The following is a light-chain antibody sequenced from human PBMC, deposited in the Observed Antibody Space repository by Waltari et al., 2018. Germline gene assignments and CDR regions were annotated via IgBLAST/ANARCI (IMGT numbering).Light chain of an antibody. V-gene: IGKV3-20*01. CDR3: QHYLRLPVT. J-gene: IGKJ1*01. Sequence: EIVLTQSPGTLSLALGERATRSVRASQSVGRTLTWYQQKPGQAPRLLIYGASTRAPGIPDRFSGSGSGTDFSLTISRLEPDDFAVYFCQHYLRLPVTFGQGTTVEI. CDR2: GAS. CDR1: QSVGRT.